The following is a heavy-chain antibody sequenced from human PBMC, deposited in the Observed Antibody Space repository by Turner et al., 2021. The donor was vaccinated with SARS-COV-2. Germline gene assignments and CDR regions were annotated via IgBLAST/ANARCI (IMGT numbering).Heavy chain of an antibody. CDR3: ARGDNPRKSGVV. Sequence: QVQLQQLGAGPLKPSETLSLICAVNGGSLSGYYWTWIRQPPGKGLEWIGEGHLNGTTYYNPSLKSSVSMSVDTSKNQFSMKLNSVTTADTDFYYCARGDNPRKSGVVWGQGTLVTVSS. D-gene: IGHD3-3*01. V-gene: IGHV4-34*01. J-gene: IGHJ4*02. CDR2: GHLNGTT. CDR1: GGSLSGYY.